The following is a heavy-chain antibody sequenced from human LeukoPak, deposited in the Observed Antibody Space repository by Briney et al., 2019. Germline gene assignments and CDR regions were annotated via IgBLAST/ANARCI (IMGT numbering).Heavy chain of an antibody. CDR3: ARHRYAKTRTNWFDP. V-gene: IGHV4-61*05. CDR1: GGSISSSSYY. Sequence: SETLSLTCTVSGGSISSSSYYWGWIRQTPGKGLECIGYIYSSGSTNYKPSLKSRVTISIDTAKNQFSLKLSSVTAADTAVYYCARHRYAKTRTNWFDPWGQGTLVTVSS. D-gene: IGHD3-16*01. CDR2: IYSSGST. J-gene: IGHJ5*02.